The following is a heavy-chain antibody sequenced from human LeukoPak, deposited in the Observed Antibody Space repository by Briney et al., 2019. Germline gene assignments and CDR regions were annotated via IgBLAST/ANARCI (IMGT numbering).Heavy chain of an antibody. V-gene: IGHV4-34*01. CDR3: ARMPRYDYVWGSYRSFDY. D-gene: IGHD3-16*02. J-gene: IGHJ4*02. Sequence: PSETLSLTCAVYGGSFSGYYWSWIRQPPGKGLEWIGEINHSGSTNYNPSLKSRVTISVGTSKNQFSLKLGSVTAADTAVYYCARMPRYDYVWGSYRSFDYWGQGTLVTVSS. CDR2: INHSGST. CDR1: GGSFSGYY.